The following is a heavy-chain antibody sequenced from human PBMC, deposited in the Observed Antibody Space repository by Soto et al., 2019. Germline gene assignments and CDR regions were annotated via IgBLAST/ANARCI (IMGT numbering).Heavy chain of an antibody. Sequence: TSETLSLTGAVYGGSFSGYYWSWIRQPPGKGLEWIGEINHSGSSNYNPSLKSRVTISVDTSKNQFSLKLSSVTAADTAVYYCARLAVAGGAVYYGMEVWGQGTTLTVSS. D-gene: IGHD6-19*01. V-gene: IGHV4-34*01. CDR1: GGSFSGYY. CDR2: INHSGSS. CDR3: ARLAVAGGAVYYGMEV. J-gene: IGHJ6*02.